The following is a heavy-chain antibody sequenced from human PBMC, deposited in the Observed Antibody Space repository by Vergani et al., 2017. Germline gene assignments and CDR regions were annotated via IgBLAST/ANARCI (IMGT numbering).Heavy chain of an antibody. D-gene: IGHD3-10*01. CDR1: GGSISSGGYY. Sequence: QVQLQESGPGLVKPSQTLSLTCTVSGGSISSGGYYWSWIRQHPGKGLEWIGYIYYSGSTYYNPSLKSRVTISVDTSKNQFSLKLSSVTAADTAVYYCARDIRVVARFGELSIFDLWGRGTLVTVSS. CDR3: ARDIRVVARFGELSIFDL. V-gene: IGHV4-31*03. CDR2: IYYSGST. J-gene: IGHJ2*01.